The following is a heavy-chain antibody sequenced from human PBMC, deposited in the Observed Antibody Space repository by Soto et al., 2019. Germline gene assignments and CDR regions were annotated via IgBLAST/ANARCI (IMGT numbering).Heavy chain of an antibody. V-gene: IGHV3-23*01. CDR2: ISGSGGST. J-gene: IGHJ5*02. CDR3: ARDGYDFWSGLGNPFDP. Sequence: GGSLRLSCAASGFTFSSYAMSWVRQAPGKGLEWVSAISGSGGSTYYADSVKGRFTISRDNSKNTLYLQMNSLRAEDTAVYYCARDGYDFWSGLGNPFDPWGQGTLVTVSS. D-gene: IGHD3-3*01. CDR1: GFTFSSYA.